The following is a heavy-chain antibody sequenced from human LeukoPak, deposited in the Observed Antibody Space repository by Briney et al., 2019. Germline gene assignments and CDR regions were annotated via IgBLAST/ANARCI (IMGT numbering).Heavy chain of an antibody. CDR3: ARDRDHRALAGSFDP. V-gene: IGHV1-18*04. CDR2: ISAYNGNA. J-gene: IGHJ5*01. D-gene: IGHD6-19*01. CDR1: GYTFTNDY. Sequence: ASVKVSCKASGYTFTNDYMHWVRHAPGQGLEWMGWISAYNGNAKYAQKVQDRVTLTTDTSTSTAYMELGSLRSDDTAVYYCARDRDHRALAGSFDPWGKGTLVTVSS.